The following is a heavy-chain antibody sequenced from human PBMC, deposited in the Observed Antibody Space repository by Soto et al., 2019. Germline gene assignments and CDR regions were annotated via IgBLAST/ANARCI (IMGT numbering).Heavy chain of an antibody. CDR2: ISGSANDI. D-gene: IGHD6-6*01. CDR3: AKKRSGSSSMGCLDY. Sequence: EVQLLESGGGLVQPGGSLRLSCAASGFTFSSHAMNWVRQAPGKGLEWVSAISGSANDIYYADSVKGRFTISRDSSTNTLFLQMNSLRAEDTAVYYCAKKRSGSSSMGCLDYWGQGTLVTVSS. J-gene: IGHJ4*02. V-gene: IGHV3-23*01. CDR1: GFTFSSHA.